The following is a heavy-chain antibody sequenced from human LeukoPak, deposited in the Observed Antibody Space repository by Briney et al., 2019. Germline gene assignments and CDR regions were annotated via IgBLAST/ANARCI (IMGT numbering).Heavy chain of an antibody. V-gene: IGHV1-2*04. Sequence: ASVKVSCKASGYTFTGYYMHWVRQAPGQGLEWMGWINPNSGGTNYAQKFQGWVTMTRDTSISTAYMELSRLRSDDTAVYYCARAEGYDFWSGLYYYYGMDVWGQGTTVTVSS. D-gene: IGHD3-3*01. CDR2: INPNSGGT. CDR1: GYTFTGYY. CDR3: ARAEGYDFWSGLYYYYGMDV. J-gene: IGHJ6*02.